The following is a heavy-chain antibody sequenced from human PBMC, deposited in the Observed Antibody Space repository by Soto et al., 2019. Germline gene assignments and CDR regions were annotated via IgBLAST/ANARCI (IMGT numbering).Heavy chain of an antibody. CDR2: IYYSGST. Sequence: SETLSLTCTVSGGSISSYYWSWIRQPPGKGLEWIGYIYYSGSTNYNPSLKSRVTISVDTSKNQFSLKLSSVTAADTAVYYCARGPGTQYYFDYWGQGNLVTVSS. CDR1: GGSISSYY. V-gene: IGHV4-59*01. D-gene: IGHD6-13*01. J-gene: IGHJ4*02. CDR3: ARGPGTQYYFDY.